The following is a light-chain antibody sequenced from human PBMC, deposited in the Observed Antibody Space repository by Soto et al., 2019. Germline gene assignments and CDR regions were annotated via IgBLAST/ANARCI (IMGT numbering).Light chain of an antibody. J-gene: IGKJ2*01. V-gene: IGKV1-33*01. CDR1: QDISNY. CDR3: HQYDNLPYT. Sequence: DIPMTQSPSSLSASVGDRVTITCQASQDISNYLNWYQQKPGKTPKLMIYEESNFETGVPSRFSGSGSARDITFTISSLQTEDIAIYYGHQYDNLPYTFGQGTKLVIK. CDR2: EES.